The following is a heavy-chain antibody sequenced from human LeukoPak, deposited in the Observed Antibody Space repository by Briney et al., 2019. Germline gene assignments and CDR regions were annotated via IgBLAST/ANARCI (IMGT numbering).Heavy chain of an antibody. CDR2: IRYDGNNK. J-gene: IGHJ5*01. D-gene: IGHD3-16*01. CDR1: GFTFSSSD. V-gene: IGHV3-30*02. CDR3: AKGYRNHLLILLDS. Sequence: GGSLRLSCAASGFTFSSSDMHWVRQAPGKGLEWVAFIRYDGNNKYYADSVKGRLTTTRDNSKNTLYLQMNSLRAADTAVYYCAKGYRNHLLILLDSWGQGTLVTVSS.